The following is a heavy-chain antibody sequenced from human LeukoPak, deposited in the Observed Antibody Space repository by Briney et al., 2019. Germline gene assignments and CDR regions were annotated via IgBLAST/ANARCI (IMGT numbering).Heavy chain of an antibody. CDR1: GFTFSSYA. Sequence: PGGSLRLSCAASGFTFSSYAMSSVRQAPGKGLEWVSVISGSGGTTYYADSVKGRFTISRDNSKNTLYLQMNSLRAEDTAVYYCAKSRYCSSTSCQIDYWGQGTLVTVSS. V-gene: IGHV3-23*01. CDR3: AKSRYCSSTSCQIDY. CDR2: ISGSGGTT. D-gene: IGHD2-2*01. J-gene: IGHJ4*02.